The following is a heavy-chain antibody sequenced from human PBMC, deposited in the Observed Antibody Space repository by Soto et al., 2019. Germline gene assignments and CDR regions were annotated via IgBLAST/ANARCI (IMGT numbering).Heavy chain of an antibody. CDR1: GGSISSYY. CDR2: IYYSGST. Sequence: SETLSLTCTVSGGSISSYYWSWIRQPPGKGLEWIGYIYYSGSTNYNPSLKSRVTISVDTSKNQFSLKLSSVTAADTAVYYCARDLGSSSSIRGLWFDPWGQGTPVTVSS. J-gene: IGHJ5*02. V-gene: IGHV4-59*01. D-gene: IGHD6-6*01. CDR3: ARDLGSSSSIRGLWFDP.